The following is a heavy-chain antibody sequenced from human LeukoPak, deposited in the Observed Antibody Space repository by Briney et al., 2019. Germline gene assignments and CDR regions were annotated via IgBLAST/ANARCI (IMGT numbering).Heavy chain of an antibody. D-gene: IGHD1-26*01. Sequence: SETLSLTCTVSGGSISSYYWSWIRQPPGKGLEWIGYIYYSGSTNYSPSLKSRVTISVDTSKNQFSLKLSSVTAADTAVYYCARDVVGASGDYFDYWGQGTLVTVSS. V-gene: IGHV4-59*01. J-gene: IGHJ4*02. CDR2: IYYSGST. CDR1: GGSISSYY. CDR3: ARDVVGASGDYFDY.